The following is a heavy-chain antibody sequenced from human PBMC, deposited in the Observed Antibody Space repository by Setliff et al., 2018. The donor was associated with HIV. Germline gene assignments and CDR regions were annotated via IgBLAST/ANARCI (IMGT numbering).Heavy chain of an antibody. CDR2: IYYSGST. Sequence: SETLSLTCTVSGGSISSSSYYWGWIRQPPGKGLEWIGTIYYSGSTYYDTSLKSRVTISVDTSKNQFSLKLSSVTAADTAVYYCARDPWVRGVIMAPDYWGQGTLVTVSS. CDR1: GGSISSSSYY. J-gene: IGHJ4*02. D-gene: IGHD3-10*01. V-gene: IGHV4-39*07. CDR3: ARDPWVRGVIMAPDY.